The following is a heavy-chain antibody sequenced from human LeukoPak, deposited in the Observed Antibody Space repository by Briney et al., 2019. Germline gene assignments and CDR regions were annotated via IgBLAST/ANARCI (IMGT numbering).Heavy chain of an antibody. V-gene: IGHV4-4*07. Sequence: SKTLSLTCTVSGGSISSYYWSWIRQPAGKGLEWIGRIYTSGSTNYNPSLKSRVTMSVDTSKNQFSLKLSSVTAADTAVYYCARDYYDSSGHDAFDIWGQGTMVTVSS. J-gene: IGHJ3*02. CDR1: GGSISSYY. CDR2: IYTSGST. CDR3: ARDYYDSSGHDAFDI. D-gene: IGHD3-22*01.